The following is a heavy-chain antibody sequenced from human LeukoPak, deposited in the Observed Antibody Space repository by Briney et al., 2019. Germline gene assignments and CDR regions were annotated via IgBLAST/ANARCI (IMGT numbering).Heavy chain of an antibody. CDR1: GFTFSSYA. Sequence: GGSLRLSCAASGFTFSSYAMHWVRQAPGKGLEWVAVISYDGSNKYYADSVKGRFTISRDNSKNTLYLQMNSLRAEDTAVYYCARENWFDPWGQGTLVTVSS. CDR2: ISYDGSNK. V-gene: IGHV3-30-3*01. J-gene: IGHJ5*02. CDR3: ARENWFDP.